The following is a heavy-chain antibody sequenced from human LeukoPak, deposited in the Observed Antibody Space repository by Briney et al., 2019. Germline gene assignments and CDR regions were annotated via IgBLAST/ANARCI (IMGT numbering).Heavy chain of an antibody. CDR2: INPSGGST. CDR1: GYTFTSYY. J-gene: IGHJ4*02. D-gene: IGHD3-9*01. V-gene: IGHV1-46*01. Sequence: GALVKVSCKASGYTFTSYYMHWVRQAPGQGLEWMGIINPSGGSTSYAQKFQGRVTMTRDTSTSTVYMELSSLRSEDTAVYYCARQYDILTGYFGFYFDYWGQGTLVTVSS. CDR3: ARQYDILTGYFGFYFDY.